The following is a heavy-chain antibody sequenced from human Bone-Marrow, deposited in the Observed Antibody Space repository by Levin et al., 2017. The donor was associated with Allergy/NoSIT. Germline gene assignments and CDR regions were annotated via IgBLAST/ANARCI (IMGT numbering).Heavy chain of an antibody. CDR3: AKDGGGPGYNWFDP. J-gene: IGHJ5*02. D-gene: IGHD4-23*01. V-gene: IGHV1-69*13. Sequence: SVKVSCKVSGGSVNSYSISWVRQAPGRGLEWMGGIIPIFGTTDYAQKFRGRVTITADESTTTAYMELSSLISEDTAVYYCAKDGGGPGYNWFDPWGQGTLVTVSS. CDR2: IIPIFGTT. CDR1: GGSVNSYS.